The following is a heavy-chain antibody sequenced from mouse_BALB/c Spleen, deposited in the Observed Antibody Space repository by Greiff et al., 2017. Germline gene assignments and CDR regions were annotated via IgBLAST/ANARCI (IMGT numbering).Heavy chain of an antibody. CDR1: GYSFTGYY. Sequence: EVQLQQSGPELVKPGASVKISCKASGYSFTGYYMHWVKQSHVKSLEWIGRINPYNGATSYNQNFKDKASLTVDKSSSTAYMELHSLTSEDSAVYYCSRNLLSFMDYWGQGTSVTVSS. J-gene: IGHJ4*01. CDR3: SRNLLSFMDY. V-gene: IGHV1-31*01. CDR2: INPYNGAT. D-gene: IGHD2-2*01.